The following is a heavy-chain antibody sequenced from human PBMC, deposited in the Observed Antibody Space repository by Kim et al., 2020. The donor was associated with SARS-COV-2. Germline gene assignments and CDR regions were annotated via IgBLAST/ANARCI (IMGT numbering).Heavy chain of an antibody. CDR2: INQDGSEK. D-gene: IGHD3-16*01. J-gene: IGHJ4*02. CDR3: ARGIWLVF. CDR1: GFTFTTYW. V-gene: IGHV3-7*04. Sequence: GGSLRLSCAASGFTFTTYWMGWVRQAPGKGPEWVANINQDGSEKYYVDPVKGRFTISRDNAENSVSLQMNSLRGDDTAVYYCARGIWLVFRVQGTQVTVS.